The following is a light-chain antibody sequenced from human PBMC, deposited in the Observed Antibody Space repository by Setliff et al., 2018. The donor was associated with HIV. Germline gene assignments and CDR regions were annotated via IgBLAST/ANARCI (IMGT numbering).Light chain of an antibody. J-gene: IGLJ2*01. Sequence: QSVLTQPASMSGSPGQSITISCTGTSSGIGSYNLVSWYQRHPGKAPKVLIYEVTKRPSGASNRFSGSKSGNTASLTISGLQAEDEADYYCCSYVGSSTLVFGGGTKVTVL. CDR1: SSGIGSYNL. V-gene: IGLV2-23*02. CDR2: EVT. CDR3: CSYVGSSTLV.